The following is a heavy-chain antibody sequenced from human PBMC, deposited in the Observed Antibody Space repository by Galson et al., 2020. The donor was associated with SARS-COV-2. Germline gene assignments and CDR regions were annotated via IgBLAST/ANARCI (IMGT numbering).Heavy chain of an antibody. V-gene: IGHV5-51*01. Sequence: KGLEWMGIIYPGDSDTRYSPSFQGQVTISADKSISTAYVQWSSLKASETAMYYCARGDQVYKAFDIWGQGTMVTVSS. CDR2: IYPGDSDT. J-gene: IGHJ3*02. D-gene: IGHD6-6*01. CDR3: ARGDQVYKAFDI.